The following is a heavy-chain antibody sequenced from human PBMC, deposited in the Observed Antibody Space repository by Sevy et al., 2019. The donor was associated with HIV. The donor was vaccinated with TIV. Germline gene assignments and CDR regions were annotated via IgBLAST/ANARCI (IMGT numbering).Heavy chain of an antibody. D-gene: IGHD3-22*01. J-gene: IGHJ4*02. V-gene: IGHV3-23*01. CDR3: GKGGSMIVCGGGFDY. CDR2: ISGSGGST. Sequence: GGSLRLSCAASGFTFSSYAMSWVRQAPGKGLEWVSAISGSGGSTYYADSVKGRFTISRDNSKNTLYLQMNSRRAEHTAVYYCGKGGSMIVCGGGFDYWGQGTLVTVSS. CDR1: GFTFSSYA.